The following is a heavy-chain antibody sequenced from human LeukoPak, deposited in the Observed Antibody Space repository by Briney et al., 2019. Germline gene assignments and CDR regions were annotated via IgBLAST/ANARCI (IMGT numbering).Heavy chain of an antibody. Sequence: PSETLSLTCAVSGYSISSGYYWGWIRQPPGKGLEWIGSIYHSGSTYYNPSPKSRVTISVDTSKNQFSLKLSSVTAADTAVYYCARDSSSSYSDAFDIWGQGTMVTVSS. D-gene: IGHD6-13*01. V-gene: IGHV4-38-2*01. CDR3: ARDSSSSYSDAFDI. CDR2: IYHSGST. CDR1: GYSISSGYY. J-gene: IGHJ3*02.